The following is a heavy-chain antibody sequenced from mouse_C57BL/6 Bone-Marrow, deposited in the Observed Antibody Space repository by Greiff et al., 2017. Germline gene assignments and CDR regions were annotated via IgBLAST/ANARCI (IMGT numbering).Heavy chain of an antibody. CDR2: IYPRDGST. V-gene: IGHV1-85*01. Sequence: QVQLQQSGPELVKPGASVKLSCKASGYTFTSYDINWVKQRPGPGLEWIGWIYPRDGSTKYNAKFKGKATLTVDTSSNTADMELHSLTSEDSAVYFCATYYAMDYWGQGTSVTVSS. J-gene: IGHJ4*01. CDR3: ATYYAMDY. CDR1: GYTFTSYD.